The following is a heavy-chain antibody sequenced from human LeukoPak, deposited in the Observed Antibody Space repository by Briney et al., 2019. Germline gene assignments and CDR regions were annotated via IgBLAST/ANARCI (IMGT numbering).Heavy chain of an antibody. CDR1: GGSISSSSYY. CDR3: ARGAPQVLLWFGELVGYNWFDP. J-gene: IGHJ5*02. CDR2: IYYSGST. V-gene: IGHV4-61*05. D-gene: IGHD3-10*01. Sequence: SETLSLTCTVSGGSISSSSYYWGWIRQPPGKGLEWIGYIYYSGSTNYNPSLKSRVTISVDTSKNQFSLKLSSVTAADTAVYYCARGAPQVLLWFGELVGYNWFDPWGQGTLVTVSS.